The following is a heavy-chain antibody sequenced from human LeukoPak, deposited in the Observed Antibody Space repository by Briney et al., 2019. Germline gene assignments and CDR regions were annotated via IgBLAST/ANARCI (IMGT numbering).Heavy chain of an antibody. CDR3: ATGAFYGSGSYYNDY. Sequence: SETLSLTCTVSGGSISSYYWSWIRQPPGKGLEWIGYIYSSGSTNYNPSLKSRVTISVDTSKNQFSLKLSSVTAADTAVYYCATGAFYGSGSYYNDYWGQGTLVTVPS. CDR1: GGSISSYY. J-gene: IGHJ4*02. CDR2: IYSSGST. V-gene: IGHV4-59*01. D-gene: IGHD3-10*01.